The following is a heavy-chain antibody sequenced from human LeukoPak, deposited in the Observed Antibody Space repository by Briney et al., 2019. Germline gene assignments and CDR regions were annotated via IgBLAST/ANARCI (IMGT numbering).Heavy chain of an antibody. CDR3: ARDGSGWGQGFDY. Sequence: SETLSLTCTVSGGSISSSSYYWGWIRQPPGKGLEWIGSIYYSGSTYYNPSLKSRVTISVDTSKNQFSLKLSSVTAADTAVYYCARDGSGWGQGFDYWGQGTLVTVSS. CDR2: IYYSGST. V-gene: IGHV4-39*07. D-gene: IGHD6-19*01. CDR1: GGSISSSSYY. J-gene: IGHJ4*02.